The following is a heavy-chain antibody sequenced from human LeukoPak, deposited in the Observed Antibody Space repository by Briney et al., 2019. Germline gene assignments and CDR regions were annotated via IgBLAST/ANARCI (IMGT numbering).Heavy chain of an antibody. D-gene: IGHD4-17*01. Sequence: SETLSLTCAVYGGSFSGYYWSWIRQPPVKGLEWIGEINHSGSTNYNPSLKSRVTISLDTSKNQFSLKLSSVTAADTAMYYCARVDYGDYQSDWFDPWGQGTLVTVSS. CDR2: INHSGST. CDR1: GGSFSGYY. J-gene: IGHJ5*02. CDR3: ARVDYGDYQSDWFDP. V-gene: IGHV4-34*01.